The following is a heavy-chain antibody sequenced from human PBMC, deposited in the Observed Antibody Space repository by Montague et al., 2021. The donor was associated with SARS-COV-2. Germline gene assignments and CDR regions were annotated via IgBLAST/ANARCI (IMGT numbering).Heavy chain of an antibody. Sequence: SETLSLTCTVSGDPISSSSYYWGWIRQSPGRGLEWIGSFNENGRTNYNPSLKSRVTIYVDAPKDQFSLQLDSMTAADTAVYDCARQRGRGFVVTGFETYFDSWGQGSLVIVSS. CDR1: GDPISSSSYY. CDR3: ARQRGRGFVVTGFETYFDS. J-gene: IGHJ4*02. V-gene: IGHV4-39*01. D-gene: IGHD2-15*01. CDR2: FNENGRT.